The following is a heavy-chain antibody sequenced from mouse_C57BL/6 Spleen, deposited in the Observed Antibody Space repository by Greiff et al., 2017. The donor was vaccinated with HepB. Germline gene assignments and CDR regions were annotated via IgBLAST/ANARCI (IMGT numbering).Heavy chain of an antibody. CDR1: GYTFTDYY. D-gene: IGHD1-3*01. CDR3: ARYLNFFYAMDY. CDR2: IYPGSGNT. V-gene: IGHV1-76*01. Sequence: LKQSGAELVRPGASVKLSCKASGYTFTDYYINWVKQRPGQGLEWIARIYPGSGNTYYNEKFKGKATLTAEKSSSTAYMQLSSLTSEDSAVYFCARYLNFFYAMDYWGQGTSVTVSS. J-gene: IGHJ4*01.